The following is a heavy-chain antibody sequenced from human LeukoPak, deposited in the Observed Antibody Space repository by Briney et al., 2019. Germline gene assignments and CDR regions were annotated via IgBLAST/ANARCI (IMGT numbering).Heavy chain of an antibody. V-gene: IGHV4-39*01. CDR2: IVSSGTT. Sequence: SETLSLTCTVSSGTVSNSRYYWGWVRQSPGKGLEWIASIVSSGTTYRNPSLTSRVALPVDTSRNQFSLRLSSVTAADTAVYYCTSHAGFDWRNYFDYWGRGILVTVS. CDR1: SGTVSNSRYY. CDR3: TSHAGFDWRNYFDY. D-gene: IGHD5-12*01. J-gene: IGHJ4*01.